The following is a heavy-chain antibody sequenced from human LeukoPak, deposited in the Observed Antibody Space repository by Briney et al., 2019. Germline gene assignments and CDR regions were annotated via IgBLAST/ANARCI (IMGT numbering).Heavy chain of an antibody. CDR2: ISDNEGTT. CDR3: ARHDSFIPY. CDR1: GFTFNYYA. J-gene: IGHJ4*02. Sequence: PGGSLRLSCAASGFTFNYYAMSWVRQAPGKGLEWVSGISDNEGTTSYTDSVKGRFTISRDNTKNTVYLQMNNLRADDTAVYFCARHDSFIPYWGQGTLVTVSS. D-gene: IGHD5-18*01. V-gene: IGHV3-23*01.